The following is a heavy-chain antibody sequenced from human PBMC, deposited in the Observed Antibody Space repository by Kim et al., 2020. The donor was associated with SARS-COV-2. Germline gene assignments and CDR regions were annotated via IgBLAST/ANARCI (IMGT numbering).Heavy chain of an antibody. Sequence: GGSLRLSCAASGFTFSSYAMHWVRQAPGKGLEWVAVISYDGSNKYYADSVKGRFTISRDNSKNTLYLQMNSLRAEDTAVYYCASPRYGTIFGVVISTQFDYWGQGTLVTVSS. V-gene: IGHV3-30*04. CDR2: ISYDGSNK. D-gene: IGHD3-3*01. CDR3: ASPRYGTIFGVVISTQFDY. J-gene: IGHJ4*02. CDR1: GFTFSSYA.